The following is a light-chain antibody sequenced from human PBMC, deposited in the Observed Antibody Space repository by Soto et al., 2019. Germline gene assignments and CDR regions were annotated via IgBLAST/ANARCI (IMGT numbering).Light chain of an antibody. CDR1: SSDVGGYNY. J-gene: IGLJ1*01. Sequence: QSALTQPASVSGSPGQSITISCTGTSSDVGGYNYVSWYQRHPGKAPKLMIYEVSNRPSGVSNRFSGSKSGNTASLTISGLQAEDEADYYCSSYTSSRILYVFGTGTKVTVL. CDR2: EVS. V-gene: IGLV2-14*01. CDR3: SSYTSSRILYV.